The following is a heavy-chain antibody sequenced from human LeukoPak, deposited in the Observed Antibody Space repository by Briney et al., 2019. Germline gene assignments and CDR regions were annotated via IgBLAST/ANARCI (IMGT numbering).Heavy chain of an antibody. CDR3: ASERFNGYASGWFDY. D-gene: IGHD2-2*01. V-gene: IGHV1-69*04. Sequence: ASVKVSCKASGVTFSSHSISWVRQAPGQGLQWMGRIIPIVDITNYAQNFQGRVTITADESTNTAHLELSSLRSEDTALYYCASERFNGYASGWFDYWGPGTLVIVSS. J-gene: IGHJ5*01. CDR2: IIPIVDIT. CDR1: GVTFSSHS.